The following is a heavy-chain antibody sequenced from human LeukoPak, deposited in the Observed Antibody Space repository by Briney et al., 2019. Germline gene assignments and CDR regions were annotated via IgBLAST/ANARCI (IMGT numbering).Heavy chain of an antibody. D-gene: IGHD3-22*01. J-gene: IGHJ4*02. V-gene: IGHV3-11*04. CDR1: GFTFSDYY. CDR2: ISSSGSTI. CDR3: ARSADSSGYAKFDY. Sequence: GGSLRLSCAASGFTFSDYYMSWIRQAPGKGLEWVSYISSSGSTIYYADSVKGRFTISRDNAKNSLYLQMNSPRAEDTAVYYCARSADSSGYAKFDYWGQGTLVTVSS.